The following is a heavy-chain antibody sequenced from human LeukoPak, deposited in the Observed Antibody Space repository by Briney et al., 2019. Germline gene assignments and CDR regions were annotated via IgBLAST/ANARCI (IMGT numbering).Heavy chain of an antibody. CDR1: GGSISSFF. CDR3: ARDNGGNYYYMDV. D-gene: IGHD4-23*01. J-gene: IGHJ6*03. Sequence: SETLSLTCTVSGGSISSFFWSWVRQPAGKGLEWIGRMYNNGTTNYNPSLKSRGTMSVDTSKNQFSLKLSSVTAADTAVYFCARDNGGNYYYMDVWGKGTTVTVSS. V-gene: IGHV4-4*07. CDR2: MYNNGTT.